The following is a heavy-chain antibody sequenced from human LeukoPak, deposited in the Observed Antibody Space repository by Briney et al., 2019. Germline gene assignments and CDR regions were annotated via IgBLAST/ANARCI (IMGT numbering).Heavy chain of an antibody. Sequence: GGSLRLSCAAAGFTFSSYSMNWVRQAPGKGREWVSYISSISSTIYYADSVKGRFTISRDNAKKSLYLQMNSLRAEDTAVYYCARDHLRASELYSGSLYYWGQGNLVTVSS. CDR3: ARDHLRASELYSGSLYY. D-gene: IGHD1-26*01. CDR1: GFTFSSYS. CDR2: ISSISSTI. V-gene: IGHV3-48*01. J-gene: IGHJ4*02.